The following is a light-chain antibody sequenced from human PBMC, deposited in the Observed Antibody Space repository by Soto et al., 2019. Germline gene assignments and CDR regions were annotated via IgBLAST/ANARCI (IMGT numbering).Light chain of an antibody. CDR1: QSVSSN. J-gene: IGKJ1*01. CDR2: GAS. CDR3: QQYGSSYPWT. V-gene: IGKV3-15*01. Sequence: EIVMTQSPATLSVSLGERATLSCSASQSVSSNLAWYQLKPGQAPRLLIYGASTRATGIPARFSGSGSGTDFTLTIRRLEPEDFAVYYCQQYGSSYPWTFGQGTKVDIK.